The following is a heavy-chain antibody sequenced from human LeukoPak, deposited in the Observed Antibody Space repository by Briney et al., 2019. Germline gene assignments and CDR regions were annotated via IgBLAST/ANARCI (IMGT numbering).Heavy chain of an antibody. D-gene: IGHD4-17*01. Sequence: KPSETLSLTCTVSGGSISSSSYYWGWIRQPPGKGLEWIGSIYYSGSTNYNPSLKSRVTISVDTSKNQFSLKLSSVTAADTAVYYCARVPSIWTTVFGFDYWGQGTLVTVSS. CDR3: ARVPSIWTTVFGFDY. CDR1: GGSISSSSYY. V-gene: IGHV4-39*07. CDR2: IYYSGST. J-gene: IGHJ4*02.